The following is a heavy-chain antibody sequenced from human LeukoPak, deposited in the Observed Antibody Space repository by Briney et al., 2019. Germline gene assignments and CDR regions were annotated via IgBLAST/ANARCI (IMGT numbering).Heavy chain of an antibody. V-gene: IGHV4-34*01. CDR1: GRSFSGYY. CDR3: ARGHLGYCSSTSCYGYYFDY. Sequence: PSETLSLTCAVYGRSFSGYYWSWIRQPPGKGLEWIGEINHSGSTNYNPSLKSRVTISVDTSKNQFSLKLSSVTAADTAVYYCARGHLGYCSSTSCYGYYFDYWGQGTLVTVSS. CDR2: INHSGST. D-gene: IGHD2-2*01. J-gene: IGHJ4*02.